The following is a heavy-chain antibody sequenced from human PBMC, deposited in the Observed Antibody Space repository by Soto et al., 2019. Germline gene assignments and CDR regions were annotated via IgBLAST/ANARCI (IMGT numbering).Heavy chain of an antibody. CDR1: RFTFSSYA. D-gene: IGHD3-10*01. Sequence: GGSLRLSCAASRFTFSSYAMSWVRQAPGKGLEWVSSISGIKNYIRYADSVKGRFTISRDNAKTSLYLQMNSLTAEDTAVYYCAREGVHNYTEYYFDYWGQGTLVTVSS. J-gene: IGHJ4*02. CDR2: ISGIKNYI. V-gene: IGHV3-21*06. CDR3: AREGVHNYTEYYFDY.